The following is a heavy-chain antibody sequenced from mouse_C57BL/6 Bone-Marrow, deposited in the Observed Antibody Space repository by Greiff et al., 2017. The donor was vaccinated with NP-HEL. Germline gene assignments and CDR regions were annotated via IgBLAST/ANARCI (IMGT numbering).Heavy chain of an antibody. Sequence: QVQLQQPGAELVMPGASVKLSCKASGYTFTSYWMHWVKQRPGQGLEWIGEIDPSDSYTNYNQKFKGKSTLTVDKSSSTAYMQLSSLTSEDSAVYYCARRSNHGAWFAYWGQGTLVTVSA. J-gene: IGHJ3*01. CDR1: GYTFTSYW. D-gene: IGHD2-5*01. CDR2: IDPSDSYT. CDR3: ARRSNHGAWFAY. V-gene: IGHV1-69*01.